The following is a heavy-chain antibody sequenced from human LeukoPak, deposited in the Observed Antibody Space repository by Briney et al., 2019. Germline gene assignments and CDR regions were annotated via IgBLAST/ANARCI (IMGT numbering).Heavy chain of an antibody. CDR3: ARNLRDWFDP. Sequence: SETLSLTCAVYGGSFSAYYWSWIRQPPGKGLEWIGEINHSGSTNYNPSLKSRVTISVDTSKNQFSLKLSSVTAADTAVYYCARNLRDWFDPWGQGTLVTVSS. CDR2: INHSGST. J-gene: IGHJ5*02. CDR1: GGSFSAYY. V-gene: IGHV4-34*01.